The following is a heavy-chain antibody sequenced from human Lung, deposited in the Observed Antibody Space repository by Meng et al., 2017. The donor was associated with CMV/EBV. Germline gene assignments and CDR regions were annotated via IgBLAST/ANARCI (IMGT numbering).Heavy chain of an antibody. V-gene: IGHV3-30*02. Sequence: GGSXRLXXTTSGFNFSNYGMPWVRLAPGKGLEWVAFIRYEGRSKLYADSVKGRFTISRDNSKNTLSMEMNSLRAEDTAVYYCAKDDCDITNCWQYYALDVWGQGXTVTVSS. J-gene: IGHJ6*02. CDR1: GFNFSNYG. CDR2: IRYEGRSK. CDR3: AKDDCDITNCWQYYALDV. D-gene: IGHD1-1*01.